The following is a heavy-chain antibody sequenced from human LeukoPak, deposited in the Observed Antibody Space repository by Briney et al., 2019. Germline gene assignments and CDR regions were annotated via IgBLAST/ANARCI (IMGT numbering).Heavy chain of an antibody. J-gene: IGHJ4*02. CDR2: IYYSGST. D-gene: IGHD3-16*02. CDR1: GGSISSGDYY. Sequence: PSETLSLTCTVSGGSISSGDYYWSWIRQPRGKGLEWIGYIYYSGSTHYNPSLKSRVTISVDTSKNQFSLKLSSVTAADTAVYYCSRLGYYDYVWGSYRWEYYFDYWGQGTLVTVSS. CDR3: SRLGYYDYVWGSYRWEYYFDY. V-gene: IGHV4-30-4*08.